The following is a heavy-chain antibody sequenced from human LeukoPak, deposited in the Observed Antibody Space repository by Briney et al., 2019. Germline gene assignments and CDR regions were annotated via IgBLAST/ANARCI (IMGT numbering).Heavy chain of an antibody. CDR1: GFTFSSYA. V-gene: IGHV3-64*04. Sequence: GGSLRLSCSASGFTFSSYAMHWVRQAPGKGLEYVSAISSDGGSTYYADSVKGRFTISRDNSRNTLFLQMNSLRAEDTAMYYCARVFPPNWFDPWGQGTLVTVSS. CDR2: ISSDGGST. D-gene: IGHD3-10*02. J-gene: IGHJ5*02. CDR3: ARVFPPNWFDP.